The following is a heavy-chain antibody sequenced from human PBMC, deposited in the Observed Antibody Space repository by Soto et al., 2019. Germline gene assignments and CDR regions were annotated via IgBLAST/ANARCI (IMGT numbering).Heavy chain of an antibody. D-gene: IGHD5-12*01. J-gene: IGHJ5*02. CDR1: GGSFSGYY. CDR3: ARGRGYSGYDFNWFDP. V-gene: IGHV4-34*01. Sequence: SETLSLTCAVYGGSFSGYYWIWIRQPPGKGLEWIGEINHSGSTNYNPSLKSRVTISVDTSKNQFSLKLSSVTAADTAVCYCARGRGYSGYDFNWFDPWGQGTLVTVSS. CDR2: INHSGST.